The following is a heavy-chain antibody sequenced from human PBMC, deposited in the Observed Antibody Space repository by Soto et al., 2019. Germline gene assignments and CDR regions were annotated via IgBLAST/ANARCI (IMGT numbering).Heavy chain of an antibody. CDR2: IYYSGST. Sequence: PSVTMSLTCTVAGGSISSYGWSWIRQPPGKGLEWIGYIYYSGSTNYNPSLKSRVTISVDTSKNQFSLKLSSVTAADTAVYYCARRYGGNFDYWGQGTLVTVSS. CDR1: GGSISSYG. CDR3: ARRYGGNFDY. V-gene: IGHV4-59*01. J-gene: IGHJ4*02. D-gene: IGHD1-26*01.